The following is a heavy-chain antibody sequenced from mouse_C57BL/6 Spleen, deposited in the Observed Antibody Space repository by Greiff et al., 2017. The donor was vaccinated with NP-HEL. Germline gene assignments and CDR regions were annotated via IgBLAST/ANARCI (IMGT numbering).Heavy chain of an antibody. CDR2: ISSGSSTI. J-gene: IGHJ4*01. Sequence: EVHLVESGGGLVKPGGSLKLSCAASGFTFSDYGMHWVRQAPEKGLEWVAYISSGSSTIYYADTVKGRFTIPRDNAKNTLFLQMTSLRSEDTAMYYCARLFDSSYYYAMDYWGQGTSVTVSS. V-gene: IGHV5-17*01. CDR1: GFTFSDYG. CDR3: ARLFDSSYYYAMDY. D-gene: IGHD2-4*01.